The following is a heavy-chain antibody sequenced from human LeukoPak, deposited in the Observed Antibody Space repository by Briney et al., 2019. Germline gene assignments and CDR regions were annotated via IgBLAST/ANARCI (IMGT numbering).Heavy chain of an antibody. CDR1: GYTFTSYH. CDR2: INPSGGST. J-gene: IGHJ4*02. CDR3: ASYLSGWPMKY. Sequence: AASVKVSCKASGYTFTSYHMHWVRQAPGQGLEWMGIINPSGGSTSYAQKFQGRVTMSRDMSTSTVYMELSSVRSEDTAVYYCASYLSGWPMKYWGQGTLVTVSS. V-gene: IGHV1-46*01. D-gene: IGHD6-19*01.